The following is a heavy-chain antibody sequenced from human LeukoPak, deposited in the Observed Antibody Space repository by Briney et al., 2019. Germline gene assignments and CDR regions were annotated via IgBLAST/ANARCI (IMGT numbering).Heavy chain of an antibody. Sequence: GGSLRLSCAASGFSFSDYYMSWIRQAPGKGLEWISYISSSGSNIYADSVKGRFTISRDNAKNSLYLQMNSLRAEDTAVYYCARDYDGGYMDVWGKGTTVTISS. D-gene: IGHD3-3*01. CDR2: ISSSGSNI. CDR1: GFSFSDYY. CDR3: ARDYDGGYMDV. V-gene: IGHV3-11*04. J-gene: IGHJ6*03.